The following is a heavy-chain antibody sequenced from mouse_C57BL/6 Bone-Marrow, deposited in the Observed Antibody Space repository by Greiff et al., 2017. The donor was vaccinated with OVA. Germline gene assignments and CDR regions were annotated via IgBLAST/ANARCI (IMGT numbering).Heavy chain of an antibody. J-gene: IGHJ2*01. D-gene: IGHD1-1*02. Sequence: EVQRVESGGDLVKPGGSLKLSCAASGFTFSSYGMSWVRQTPDKRLEWVATISSGGSYTYYPDSVKGRFTISRDNAKNTLYLQMSSLKSEDTAMYYCARHMGPYYFDYWGQGTTLTVSS. CDR1: GFTFSSYG. CDR2: ISSGGSYT. CDR3: ARHMGPYYFDY. V-gene: IGHV5-6*01.